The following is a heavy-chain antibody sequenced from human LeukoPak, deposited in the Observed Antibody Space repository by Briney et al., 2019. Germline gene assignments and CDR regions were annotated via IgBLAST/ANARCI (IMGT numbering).Heavy chain of an antibody. CDR2: MNPNSGNT. J-gene: IGHJ3*02. Sequence: ASVKVSCKASGYTFTSYDINWVRQATGQGLEWMGWMNPNSGNTGYAQKFQGRVTMTRNTSISTAYMDLSSLRSEDTAVYYCARVRITMVRGVILGAAFDIWGQGTMVTVSS. CDR1: GYTFTSYD. CDR3: ARVRITMVRGVILGAAFDI. D-gene: IGHD3-10*01. V-gene: IGHV1-8*01.